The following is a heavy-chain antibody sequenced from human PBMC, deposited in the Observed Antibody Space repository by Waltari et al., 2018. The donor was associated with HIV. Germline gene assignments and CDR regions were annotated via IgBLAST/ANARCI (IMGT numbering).Heavy chain of an antibody. CDR1: GYTFTSYN. CDR3: ARGREYSYGSLFDY. D-gene: IGHD5-18*01. Sequence: QVQLVQSGAEVKKPGASVKVSCKASGYTFTSYNINGVRQATGQGLEWMGWMNPNSGNTGYAQKFQGRVTMTRNTSISTAYMELSSLRSEDTGVYYCARGREYSYGSLFDYWGQGTPVTVST. V-gene: IGHV1-8*01. J-gene: IGHJ4*02. CDR2: MNPNSGNT.